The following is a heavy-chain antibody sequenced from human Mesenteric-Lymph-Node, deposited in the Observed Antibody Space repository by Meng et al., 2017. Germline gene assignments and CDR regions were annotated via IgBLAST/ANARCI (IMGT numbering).Heavy chain of an antibody. CDR3: ARRGWFGESYFDY. Sequence: GESLKISCKGSGYTFTTYWLGWVRQLPGKGLEWMGIIYPGNSETRYSPSFQGQVTISADKSISTAYLQWSSLKASDPAVYYCARRGWFGESYFDYWGQGTMVTVSS. CDR2: IYPGNSET. D-gene: IGHD3-10*01. J-gene: IGHJ4*03. CDR1: GYTFTTYW. V-gene: IGHV5-51*01.